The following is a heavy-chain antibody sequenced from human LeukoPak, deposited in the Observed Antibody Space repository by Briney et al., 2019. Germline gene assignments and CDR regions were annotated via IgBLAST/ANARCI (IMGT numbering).Heavy chain of an antibody. CDR2: IRSKAYGGTT. CDR1: GFTFGDYA. D-gene: IGHD3-3*01. Sequence: PGGSLRLSCTASGFTFGDYAMSWFRQAPGNGLEWVGFIRSKAYGGTTEYAASVKGRFTISRDDSKSIAYLQMNSLKTEDTAVYYCTRPRAPYYDFWSGSTYGMDVWGQGTTVTVSS. J-gene: IGHJ6*02. CDR3: TRPRAPYYDFWSGSTYGMDV. V-gene: IGHV3-49*03.